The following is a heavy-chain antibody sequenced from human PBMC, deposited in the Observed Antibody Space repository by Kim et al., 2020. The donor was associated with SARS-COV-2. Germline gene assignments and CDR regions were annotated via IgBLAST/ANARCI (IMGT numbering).Heavy chain of an antibody. CDR3: ARVGTDTYYYDSSGYYLYYFDY. Sequence: SETLSLTCTVSGGSISSYYWSWIRQPPGKGLEWIGYIYYSGSTNYNPSLKSRVTISVDTSKNQFSLKLSSVTAADTAVYYCARVGTDTYYYDSSGYYLYYFDYWGPGTLVTVSS. CDR1: GGSISSYY. V-gene: IGHV4-59*01. CDR2: IYYSGST. J-gene: IGHJ4*02. D-gene: IGHD3-22*01.